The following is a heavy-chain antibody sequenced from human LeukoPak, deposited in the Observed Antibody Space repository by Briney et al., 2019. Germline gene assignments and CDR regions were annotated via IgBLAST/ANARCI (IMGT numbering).Heavy chain of an antibody. D-gene: IGHD3-22*01. J-gene: IGHJ4*02. CDR3: ARFTITMTVVVPNFEY. Sequence: GGSLRLSCAASGFTFSSYAMNWVRQAPGRGLEWVSYIGPSGTSIYYADSVKGRFTISRDNARTSLYLQMNSLRAEDTAVYYCARFTITMTVVVPNFEYWGQGTLVTVSS. V-gene: IGHV3-48*01. CDR2: IGPSGTSI. CDR1: GFTFSSYA.